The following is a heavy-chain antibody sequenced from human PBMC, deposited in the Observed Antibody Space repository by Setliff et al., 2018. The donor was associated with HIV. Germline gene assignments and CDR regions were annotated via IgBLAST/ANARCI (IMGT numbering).Heavy chain of an antibody. CDR1: GDTFSNYA. V-gene: IGHV1-69*05. CDR3: AGPRGDGRVLQVLRYFDWLYYFDY. D-gene: IGHD3-9*01. J-gene: IGHJ4*02. CDR2: IIPIFGTA. Sequence: ASVKVSCKASGDTFSNYAISWVRQAPGQGLEWMGGIIPIFGTASHAQKFQGRVTITTDESTRTMYMELSSLRSEDTAVYYCAGPRGDGRVLQVLRYFDWLYYFDYWGQGTLVTVSS.